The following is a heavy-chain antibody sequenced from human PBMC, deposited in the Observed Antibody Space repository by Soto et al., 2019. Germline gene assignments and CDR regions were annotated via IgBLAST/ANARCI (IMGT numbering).Heavy chain of an antibody. V-gene: IGHV1-46*01. J-gene: IGHJ6*02. CDR3: AREWANNTVIGRVTYRYYHGMDV. CDR2: INPSSGTK. D-gene: IGHD3-16*01. Sequence: QVQLVQSGAEVKNPGASVKVSCKASGYSFTTYYIQWVRHAPGHGPEWLGIINPSSGTKRYAQNFKGRVTLTRDTSTSTVYMELTGLRSEDSAVYYCAREWANNTVIGRVTYRYYHGMDVLGQGTTVTVSS. CDR1: GYSFTTYY.